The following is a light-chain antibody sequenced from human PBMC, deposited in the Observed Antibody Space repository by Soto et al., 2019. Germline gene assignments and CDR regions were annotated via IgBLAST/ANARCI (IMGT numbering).Light chain of an antibody. CDR1: QGIGNY. Sequence: DIQMTQSPSSLSASVGDRVTITCRASQGIGNYLAWYQQKPGKVPKVLIYAASTLHSGVPSRFSGSGSGTDFTLTISSLQPEYVATYYCQRYDNVPRTFGQGTKVEIK. V-gene: IGKV1-27*01. CDR2: AAS. J-gene: IGKJ1*01. CDR3: QRYDNVPRT.